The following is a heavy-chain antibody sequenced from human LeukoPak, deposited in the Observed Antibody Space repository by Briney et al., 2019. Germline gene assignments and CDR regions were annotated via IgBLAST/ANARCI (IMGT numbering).Heavy chain of an antibody. D-gene: IGHD6-13*01. CDR1: GFTVSSNY. CDR3: ASGDRSPSSNWYGYFDY. CDR2: IYSGGST. Sequence: GGSLRLSCAASGFTVSSNYMSWVRQAPGKGLEWVSVIYSGGSTYYADTVKGRFTISRDNSKNTLYLQMNSLRAEDTAVYYCASGDRSPSSNWYGYFDYWGQGALVTVSS. J-gene: IGHJ4*02. V-gene: IGHV3-53*01.